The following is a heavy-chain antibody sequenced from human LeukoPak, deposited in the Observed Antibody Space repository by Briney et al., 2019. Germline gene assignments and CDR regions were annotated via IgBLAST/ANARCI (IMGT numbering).Heavy chain of an antibody. J-gene: IGHJ4*02. CDR2: IRYDGSNK. Sequence: GGSLRLSCAASGFTFSSYGMHWVRQAPGKGLEWVAFIRYDGSNKYYADSVKGRFTISRDNSKNTLYLQMNSLRAEDTAVYYCARAQHDFWSGYYFDYWGQGTLVTVSS. D-gene: IGHD3-3*01. V-gene: IGHV3-30*02. CDR3: ARAQHDFWSGYYFDY. CDR1: GFTFSSYG.